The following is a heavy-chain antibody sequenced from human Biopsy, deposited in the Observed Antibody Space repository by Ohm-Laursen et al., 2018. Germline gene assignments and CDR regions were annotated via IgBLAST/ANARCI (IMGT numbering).Heavy chain of an antibody. CDR2: NIPILGTG. D-gene: IGHD3-9*01. Sequence: SSVKVSCKAPEGTFSNYGVNWVRQAPGQGLEWLGGNIPILGTGNYAQKFQDRVTVAADTSTSTATMELRSLRSGDTAVYYCATKLTGYFHHWGQGTLVIVSS. CDR1: EGTFSNYG. J-gene: IGHJ1*01. V-gene: IGHV1-69*06. CDR3: ATKLTGYFHH.